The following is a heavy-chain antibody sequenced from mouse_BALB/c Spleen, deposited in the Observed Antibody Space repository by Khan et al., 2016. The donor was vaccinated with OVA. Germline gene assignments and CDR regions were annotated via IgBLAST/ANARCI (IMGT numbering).Heavy chain of an antibody. CDR1: GYSFTTYY. V-gene: IGHV1-34*01. CDR3: ARGTFDY. J-gene: IGHJ3*01. CDR2: IDPFNGGN. D-gene: IGHD3-3*01. Sequence: VRLQQSGPELMKPGASVKISCKASGYSFTTYYMHWVKQSHGKSLEWIGYIDPFNGGNDYNQKFKGKATLTVDKSSSKAYMHLSSLTSEDSAVYYCARGTFDYWGQGTLVTVSA.